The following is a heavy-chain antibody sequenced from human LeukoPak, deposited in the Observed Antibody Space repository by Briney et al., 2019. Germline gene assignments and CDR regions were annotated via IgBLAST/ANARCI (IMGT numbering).Heavy chain of an antibody. CDR3: AKTSVYYYDSSGYYQGGYFDY. J-gene: IGHJ4*02. V-gene: IGHV3-30*04. D-gene: IGHD3-22*01. CDR2: ISYDGSNK. CDR1: GFTFSSYA. Sequence: GRSLRLSCAASGFTFSSYAMHWVRQAPGKGLEWVAVISYDGSNKYYADSVKGRFTISRDNSKNTLYLQMNSLRAEDTAVYYCAKTSVYYYDSSGYYQGGYFDYWGQGTLVTVSS.